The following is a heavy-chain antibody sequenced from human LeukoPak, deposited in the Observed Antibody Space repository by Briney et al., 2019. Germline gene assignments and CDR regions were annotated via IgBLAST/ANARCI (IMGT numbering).Heavy chain of an antibody. V-gene: IGHV4-39*01. J-gene: IGHJ4*02. CDR1: GGSISSSSYY. D-gene: IGHD3-10*01. CDR3: ARLYPDSGRWFGGSTQYYFDY. Sequence: SETLSLTCTVSGGSISSSSYYWGWIRQPPGKGLEWVGSIYYSGSTYYNPSLKSRVTISVDTSKNQFSLKLSSLTAADTAVYYCARLYPDSGRWFGGSTQYYFDYWGQGTLVTVSS. CDR2: IYYSGST.